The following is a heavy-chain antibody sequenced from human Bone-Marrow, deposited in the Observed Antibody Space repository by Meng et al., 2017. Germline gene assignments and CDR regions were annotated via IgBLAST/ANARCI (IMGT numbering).Heavy chain of an antibody. D-gene: IGHD5-24*01. V-gene: IGHV4-39*07. J-gene: IGHJ4*02. CDR1: GGSISSSSYY. CDR3: ARGRDGYIIRWYLDY. Sequence: SETLSLTCTVSGGSISSSSYYWGWIRQPPGKGLEWIGSIYYSGSTYYNPSLKSRVTISVDTSKNQFSLKLSSVTAADTAVYYCARGRDGYIIRWYLDYWGQGTLVTVSS. CDR2: IYYSGST.